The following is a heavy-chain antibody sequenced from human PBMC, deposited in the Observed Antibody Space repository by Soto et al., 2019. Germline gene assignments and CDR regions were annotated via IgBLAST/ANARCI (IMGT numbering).Heavy chain of an antibody. CDR1: GGTFSSYT. Sequence: QVQLVQSGAEVKKPGSSVKVSCKASGGTFSSYTISWVRQAPGQGLEWMGRIIPILGIANYAQKFQGRDTITADKSTSTPYMELSSLSSEDTAVYYCAGLGFEGYGDYAGGGWWFDPWGQGTLVTVSS. CDR2: IIPILGIA. V-gene: IGHV1-69*02. D-gene: IGHD4-17*01. J-gene: IGHJ5*02. CDR3: AGLGFEGYGDYAGGGWWFDP.